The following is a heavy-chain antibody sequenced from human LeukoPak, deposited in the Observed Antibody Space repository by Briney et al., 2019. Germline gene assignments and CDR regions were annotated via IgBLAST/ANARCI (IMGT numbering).Heavy chain of an antibody. J-gene: IGHJ4*02. CDR2: INSDGSST. CDR3: ARFSSATVTTAGY. Sequence: PGGSLRLSCAASGFTFSSYWMPWVRQAPGKGLVWVSRINSDGSSTSYADSVKGRFTISRDDAKNTLYLQMNSLRAEDTAVYYCARFSSATVTTAGYWGQGTLVTVPS. CDR1: GFTFSSYW. V-gene: IGHV3-74*01. D-gene: IGHD4-17*01.